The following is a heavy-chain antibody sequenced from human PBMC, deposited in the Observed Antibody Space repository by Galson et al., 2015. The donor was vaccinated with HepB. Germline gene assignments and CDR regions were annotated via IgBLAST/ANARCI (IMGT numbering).Heavy chain of an antibody. D-gene: IGHD6-19*01. CDR3: ARDQPYESSGWPLVGEVIDETTRGYFQH. J-gene: IGHJ1*01. CDR2: ISSSSSYI. CDR1: GFNFRSYS. Sequence: SLRLSCADSGFNFRSYSMNWVRQAPGKGLGWVSAISSSSSYIYYAASVKSRFTISRDNAKNSLYLQMNSLRAEDTAVYYCARDQPYESSGWPLVGEVIDETTRGYFQHWGQGTLVTVSS. V-gene: IGHV3-21*01.